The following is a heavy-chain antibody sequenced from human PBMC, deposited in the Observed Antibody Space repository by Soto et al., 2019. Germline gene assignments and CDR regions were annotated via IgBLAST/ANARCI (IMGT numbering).Heavy chain of an antibody. J-gene: IGHJ5*02. D-gene: IGHD2-15*01. CDR1: GYSFTSYW. V-gene: IGHV5-51*01. CDR2: IYPGDSDT. Sequence: GESLKISCKGSGYSFTSYWIGWVRQMPGKGLEWMGIIYPGDSDTRYSPSFQGQVTISADKSISTAYLQWSSLKASDTAMYYCARDRNCSGGSCYLHWFDPWGQGTLVTVSS. CDR3: ARDRNCSGGSCYLHWFDP.